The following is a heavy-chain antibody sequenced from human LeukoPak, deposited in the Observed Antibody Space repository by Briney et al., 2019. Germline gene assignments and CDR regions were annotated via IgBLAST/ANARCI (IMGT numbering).Heavy chain of an antibody. Sequence: TVKVSCTASGGTFSSYAISWVRQAPGQGLEWMGGIIPIFGTANYAQKFQGRVTITADESTSTAYMELSSLRSEDTAVYYCARDSHAGNYDFWSGYPSWGMDVWGQGTTVTVSS. CDR3: ARDSHAGNYDFWSGYPSWGMDV. CDR2: IIPIFGTA. V-gene: IGHV1-69*13. D-gene: IGHD3-3*01. CDR1: GGTFSSYA. J-gene: IGHJ6*02.